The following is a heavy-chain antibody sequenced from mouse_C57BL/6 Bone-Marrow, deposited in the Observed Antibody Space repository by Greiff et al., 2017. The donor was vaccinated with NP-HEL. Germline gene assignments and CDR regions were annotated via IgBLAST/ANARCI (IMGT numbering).Heavy chain of an antibody. Sequence: VHVKQSGPELVKPGASVKISCKASGYSFTGYYMNWVKQSPEKSLEWIGEINPSTGGTTYNQKFKAKATLTVDKSSSTAYMQLKSLTSEDSAVYYCAREYYGSSPWFAYWGQGTLVTVSA. J-gene: IGHJ3*01. CDR1: GYSFTGYY. V-gene: IGHV1-42*01. CDR2: INPSTGGT. D-gene: IGHD1-1*01. CDR3: AREYYGSSPWFAY.